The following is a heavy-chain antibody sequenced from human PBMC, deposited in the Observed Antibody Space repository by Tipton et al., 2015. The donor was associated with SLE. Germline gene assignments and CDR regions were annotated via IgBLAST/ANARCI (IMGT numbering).Heavy chain of an antibody. CDR1: GFTFRNYA. V-gene: IGHV3-23*01. J-gene: IGHJ4*02. D-gene: IGHD6-19*01. CDR3: AKDRIAVPGRSFDY. Sequence: SLRLSCAASGFTFRNYAMNWVRQAPGKGLEWVATIDGPTDATHYADSVKGRFTISRDNSKNTLYLQMNSLRTEDTAVYFCAKDRIAVPGRSFDYWGQGTLVTVSS. CDR2: IDGPTDAT.